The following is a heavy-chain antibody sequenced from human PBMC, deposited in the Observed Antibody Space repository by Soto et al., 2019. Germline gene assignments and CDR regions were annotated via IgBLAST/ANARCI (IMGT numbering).Heavy chain of an antibody. D-gene: IGHD2-2*02. CDR2: IGSAGDT. Sequence: PGGSLRLSCAASGFTFSSYYMHWVRQGRRKGLEWVSTIGSAGDTFYSGSVRGRFTISRENARNSLYLEMNSLRDEDTAVYFCARGAIPFYYYGMDVWGQGTPVTVSS. CDR3: ARGAIPFYYYGMDV. V-gene: IGHV3-13*01. J-gene: IGHJ6*02. CDR1: GFTFSSYY.